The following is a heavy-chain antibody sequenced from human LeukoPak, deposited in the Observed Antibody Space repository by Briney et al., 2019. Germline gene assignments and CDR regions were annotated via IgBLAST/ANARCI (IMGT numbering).Heavy chain of an antibody. J-gene: IGHJ4*02. D-gene: IGHD3-22*01. CDR1: GGSFSGYY. V-gene: IGHV4-34*01. CDR3: ARGASSGYYQYYFDY. Sequence: PSETLSLTCAVYGGSFSGYYWSWIRQPPGKGLEWIGEINHSGSTNYNPSLKSRVTISVDTSKNQFSLKLSSVTAADTAVYYCARGASSGYYQYYFDYWGQGTLVTVSS. CDR2: INHSGST.